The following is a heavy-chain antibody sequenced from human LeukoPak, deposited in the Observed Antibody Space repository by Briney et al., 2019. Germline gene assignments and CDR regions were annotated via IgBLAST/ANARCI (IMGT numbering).Heavy chain of an antibody. J-gene: IGHJ4*02. CDR3: ARGASGNSYGYGDY. CDR1: GFTFSSYW. D-gene: IGHD5-18*01. CDR2: ISSDGVRT. Sequence: GGSLRLSCSASGFTFSSYWMHWVRQAPGKGLVWVSRISSDGVRTNYADSVKGRLTISRDNAENTLYLQMNGLRAEDTAVYYCARGASGNSYGYGDYWGQGTLVTVSS. V-gene: IGHV3-74*01.